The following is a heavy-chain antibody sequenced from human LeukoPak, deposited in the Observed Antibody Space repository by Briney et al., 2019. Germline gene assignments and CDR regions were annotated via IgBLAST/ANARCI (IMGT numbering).Heavy chain of an antibody. CDR2: IYYSGST. Sequence: SETLSLTCTVSCGSISSYYWSSIRQPPGKVLEWIGYIYYSGSTNYNPSLKSRCTRSVDTSKNQFSLKLSSVTAADTAVYYCARARIWNYGYLDYWGQGTLVTVSS. D-gene: IGHD1-7*01. CDR3: ARARIWNYGYLDY. CDR1: CGSISSYY. J-gene: IGHJ4*02. V-gene: IGHV4-59*01.